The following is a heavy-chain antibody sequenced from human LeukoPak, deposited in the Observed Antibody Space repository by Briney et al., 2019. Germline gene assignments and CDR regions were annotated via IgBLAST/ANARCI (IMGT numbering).Heavy chain of an antibody. Sequence: GGSLRLSCAASGFTFSGYWMTWVRQVPGKGLEWVSIIYSSGNTYYADSVKGRFIISRDNSKNTLYLQMTSLRLEDTAVYYCARERRYCSGVNCYSGLDYWGQGTRVTVSS. D-gene: IGHD2-15*01. V-gene: IGHV3-53*01. CDR3: ARERRYCSGVNCYSGLDY. CDR1: GFTFSGYW. CDR2: IYSSGNT. J-gene: IGHJ4*02.